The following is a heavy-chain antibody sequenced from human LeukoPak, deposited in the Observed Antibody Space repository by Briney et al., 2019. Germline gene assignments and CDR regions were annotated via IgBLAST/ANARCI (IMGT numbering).Heavy chain of an antibody. J-gene: IGHJ4*02. CDR3: ARAGAIS. V-gene: IGHV3-23*01. CDR1: GFTFSSYD. Sequence: GGSLRLSCAASGFTFSSYDMSWVRQAPGKGLEWVSSISDSGGSTYYADSEKGRFTISRDNSKNTLFLQMNSLRAEDTATYYCARAGAISWGQGTLVTVSS. CDR2: ISDSGGST. D-gene: IGHD3-10*01.